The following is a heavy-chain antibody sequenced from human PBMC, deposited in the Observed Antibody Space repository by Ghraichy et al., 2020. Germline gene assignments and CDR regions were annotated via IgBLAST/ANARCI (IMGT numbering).Heavy chain of an antibody. CDR2: IFSNDEK. CDR1: GFSLSNARMG. CDR3: ARIRGNNQSKYRNTVVIYYYYGMDV. J-gene: IGHJ6*02. Sequence: SGPTLVKPTETLTLTCTVSGFSLSNARMGVSWIRQPPGKALEWLAHIFSNDEKSYSTSLKSRLTISKDTSKSQVVLTMTNMDPVDTATYYCARIRGNNQSKYRNTVVIYYYYGMDVWGQGTTVTVSS. D-gene: IGHD2/OR15-2a*01. V-gene: IGHV2-26*01.